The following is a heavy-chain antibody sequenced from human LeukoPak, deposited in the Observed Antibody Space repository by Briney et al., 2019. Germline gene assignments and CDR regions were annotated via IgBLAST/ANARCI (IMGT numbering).Heavy chain of an antibody. Sequence: PGGSLRLSCEVSGFSFRNYGMHWVRQAPGKGLQWVAVIWYDGSNKYYADSVKGRFTISRDNSKNTLYLQMNSLRVEDTAVYYCARDGPAGDHGVTTYSFDYWGQGTLVTVSS. CDR2: IWYDGSNK. V-gene: IGHV3-33*01. CDR1: GFSFRNYG. J-gene: IGHJ4*02. CDR3: ARDGPAGDHGVTTYSFDY. D-gene: IGHD4-17*01.